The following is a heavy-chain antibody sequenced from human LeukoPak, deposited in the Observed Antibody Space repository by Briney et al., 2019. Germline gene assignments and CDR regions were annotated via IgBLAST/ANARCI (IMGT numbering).Heavy chain of an antibody. D-gene: IGHD4-17*01. CDR1: GFTFSNYV. J-gene: IGHJ6*02. V-gene: IGHV3-23*01. Sequence: PGGSLRLSCAASGFTFSNYVMGWVRQAPGKGLEWVSAISGNSDGADYADSVRGRFTISRDSSKNTLYLQMNSLRAEDTALYYCARGPIHYGDYAHSYYGMDVWGQGTTVTVSS. CDR3: ARGPIHYGDYAHSYYGMDV. CDR2: ISGNSDGA.